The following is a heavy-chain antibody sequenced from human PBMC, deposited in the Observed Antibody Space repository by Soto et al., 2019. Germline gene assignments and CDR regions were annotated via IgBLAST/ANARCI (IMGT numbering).Heavy chain of an antibody. CDR2: ISSSSSTI. CDR1: GFTFSSYS. D-gene: IGHD3-22*01. Sequence: GGSLRLSCAASGFTFSSYSMNWVRQAPGKGLEWVSYISSSSSTIYYADSVKGRFTISRDNAKNSLYLQMNSLRDEDTAVYYCARSGLGYYYDSSGYPFGYFDNWGQGTLVTVSS. J-gene: IGHJ4*02. V-gene: IGHV3-48*02. CDR3: ARSGLGYYYDSSGYPFGYFDN.